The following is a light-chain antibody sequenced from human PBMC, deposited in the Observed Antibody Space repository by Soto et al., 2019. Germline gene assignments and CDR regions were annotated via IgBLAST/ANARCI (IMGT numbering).Light chain of an antibody. CDR3: QQYNTYSWT. CDR2: DAS. V-gene: IGKV1-5*01. Sequence: DIQMTQSPSSVSASVGDRVTITCRASQGISSWLAWYQQKPGKAPKLLIYDASSLEVGVPSRFRGSGSGTEFTLTISSLQSDDFATYYCQQYNTYSWTFGQGTKVDIK. J-gene: IGKJ1*01. CDR1: QGISSW.